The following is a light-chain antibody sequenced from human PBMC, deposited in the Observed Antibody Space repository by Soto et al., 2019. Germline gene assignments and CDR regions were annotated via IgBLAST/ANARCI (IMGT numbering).Light chain of an antibody. CDR1: QSVNSW. CDR2: KTS. Sequence: DIQMTQSPSTLSASVGDRVTITCRASQSVNSWLAWYQQKPGKAPKFLMYKTSSLESGVPSRFSGSGSGTEFTLTISSLQPDDFATYYCQQYNSYPWTFGQGIKVEIK. CDR3: QQYNSYPWT. V-gene: IGKV1-5*03. J-gene: IGKJ1*01.